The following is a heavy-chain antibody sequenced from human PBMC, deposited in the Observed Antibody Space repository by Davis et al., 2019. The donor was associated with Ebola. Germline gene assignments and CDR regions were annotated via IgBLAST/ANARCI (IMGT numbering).Heavy chain of an antibody. CDR1: GGSISSYY. J-gene: IGHJ4*02. CDR2: IYHSGST. Sequence: PSETLSLTCTVSGGSISSYYWSWIRQAPGKGLEWIGHIYHSGSTNYNPSLTSRVTISVDTSKNQFSLKVTSVTAADTAVYYCARLTYYDSTGYFAYWGQGTLVTISS. D-gene: IGHD3-22*01. CDR3: ARLTYYDSTGYFAY. V-gene: IGHV4-59*01.